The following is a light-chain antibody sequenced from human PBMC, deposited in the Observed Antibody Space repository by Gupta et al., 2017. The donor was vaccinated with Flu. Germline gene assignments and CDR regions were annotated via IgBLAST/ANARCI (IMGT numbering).Light chain of an antibody. Sequence: DIVMTQSPDSLAVSLGERATIKCKSSQSLLDSSINKNYSAWYQKRPGQPPKLLIYWASTREPGVPDRFSGSGSETDFTLTISSLQAEDVAVYYCQQYYRTPLTFGPGTKVDIK. CDR2: WAS. CDR3: QQYYRTPLT. V-gene: IGKV4-1*01. J-gene: IGKJ3*01. CDR1: QSLLDSSINKNY.